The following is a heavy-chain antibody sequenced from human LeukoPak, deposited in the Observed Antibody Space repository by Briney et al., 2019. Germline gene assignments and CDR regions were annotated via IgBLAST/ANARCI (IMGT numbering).Heavy chain of an antibody. J-gene: IGHJ6*03. CDR1: GYTFTSYD. CDR2: MNPNSGNT. CDR3: ARGGSGSYGDYYYYYYMDV. V-gene: IGHV1-8*03. D-gene: IGHD1-26*01. Sequence: ASVRVSCKASGYTFTSYDINWVRQATGQGLEWMGWMNPNSGNTGYAQKFQGRVTITRNTSISTAYMELSSLRSEDTAVYYCARGGSGSYGDYYYYYYMDVWGKGTTVTVSS.